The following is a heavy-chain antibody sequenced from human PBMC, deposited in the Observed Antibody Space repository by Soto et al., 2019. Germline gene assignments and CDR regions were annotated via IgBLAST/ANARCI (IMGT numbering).Heavy chain of an antibody. J-gene: IGHJ4*02. V-gene: IGHV1-8*02. CDR3: VRVYGEIDY. CDR1: GYTFTNYD. D-gene: IGHD4-17*01. CDR2: MNPKSGNT. Sequence: QVQLVQSGAEVKKPGASVKVSCKASGYTFTNYDINWVRQATGQGLEWMGWMNPKSGNTGYAQQFQGRVIMTRSTSISTAYMELSSLRSEGTAIYYCVRVYGEIDYWGPGTLVTVSS.